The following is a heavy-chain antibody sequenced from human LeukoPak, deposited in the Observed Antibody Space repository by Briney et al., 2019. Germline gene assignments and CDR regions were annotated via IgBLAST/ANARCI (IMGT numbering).Heavy chain of an antibody. V-gene: IGHV4-4*02. D-gene: IGHD6-13*01. J-gene: IGHJ4*02. Sequence: PSETLSLTCAVSGGSISSSNWWSWVRQPPGKGLEWIGEIYHSGSTNYNPSLKSRVTISVDKSKNQFSLKLSSVTAADTAVYYCAREVQGSSSWYRRGAFFDYWGQGTLVTVSS. CDR2: IYHSGST. CDR3: AREVQGSSSWYRRGAFFDY. CDR1: GGSISSSNW.